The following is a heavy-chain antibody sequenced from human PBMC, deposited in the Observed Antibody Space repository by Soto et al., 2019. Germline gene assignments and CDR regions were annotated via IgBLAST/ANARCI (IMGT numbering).Heavy chain of an antibody. Sequence: EVQLLESGGGLVQPGGSLRLSCAASGFTFSSYAMNWVRQAPGKGLEWVSALSGSGASTYYADSVKGRFTISRDNSKNTLYLQMNSLRAEDTAIYYCAKGASSPYYFDYWGQGTLVTVSS. J-gene: IGHJ4*02. CDR2: LSGSGAST. CDR3: AKGASSPYYFDY. V-gene: IGHV3-23*01. D-gene: IGHD1-26*01. CDR1: GFTFSSYA.